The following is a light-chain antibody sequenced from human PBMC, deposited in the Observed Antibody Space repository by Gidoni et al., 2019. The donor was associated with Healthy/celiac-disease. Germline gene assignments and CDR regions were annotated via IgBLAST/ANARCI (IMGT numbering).Light chain of an antibody. Sequence: QLLLTQSPSASASLGASVKRTCTLSSGHSSYAIAWHQQQPEKGPRYLMKLNSDGSHSKGDGIPDRFSGSSSGAERYLTISSLQSEDEADYYCQTWGTGIGVFGGGTKLTVL. J-gene: IGLJ3*02. CDR1: SGHSSYA. V-gene: IGLV4-69*01. CDR2: LNSDGSH. CDR3: QTWGTGIGV.